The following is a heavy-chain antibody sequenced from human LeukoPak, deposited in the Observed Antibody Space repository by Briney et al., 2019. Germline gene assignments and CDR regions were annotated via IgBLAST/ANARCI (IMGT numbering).Heavy chain of an antibody. Sequence: GGPLRLSCAASGFTFSSYSMNWVRQAPGKGLEWVSSISSSSSYIYYADSVKGRFTISRDNAKNSLYLQMNSLRAEDTAVYYCARHVSGNIDYWGQGTLVTVSS. CDR2: ISSSSSYI. D-gene: IGHD3-16*01. CDR1: GFTFSSYS. CDR3: ARHVSGNIDY. J-gene: IGHJ4*02. V-gene: IGHV3-21*01.